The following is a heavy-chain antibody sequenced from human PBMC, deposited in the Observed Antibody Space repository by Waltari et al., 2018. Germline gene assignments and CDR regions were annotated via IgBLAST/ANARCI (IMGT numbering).Heavy chain of an antibody. J-gene: IGHJ4*02. CDR3: AREGITGTTIDY. V-gene: IGHV4-59*01. CDR1: GGSISSYY. Sequence: QVQLQESGPGLVKPSETLSLTCTVSGGSISSYYWRWIRQPPGKGLEWIGYIYYSGSTNYNPSLKSRVTISVDTSKNQFSLKLSSVTAADTAVYYCAREGITGTTIDYWGQGTLVTVSS. D-gene: IGHD1-7*01. CDR2: IYYSGST.